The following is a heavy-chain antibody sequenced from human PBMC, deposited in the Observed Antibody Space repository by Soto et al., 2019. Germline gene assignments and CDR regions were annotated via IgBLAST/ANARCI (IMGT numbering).Heavy chain of an antibody. V-gene: IGHV3-66*01. Sequence: DVRLVESGGGLVQPGGSLRLSCTASGFSVGRLFMTWVRQAPGKGLEWVSVLSSDDNTYYADSVKGRFTISRDISKNTLFLEMNSLRAEDPAVYHCARDIFGGSYDFWHGGQGTLVTVSS. J-gene: IGHJ4*02. CDR1: GFSVGRLF. CDR3: ARDIFGGSYDFWH. D-gene: IGHD3-3*01. CDR2: LSSDDNT.